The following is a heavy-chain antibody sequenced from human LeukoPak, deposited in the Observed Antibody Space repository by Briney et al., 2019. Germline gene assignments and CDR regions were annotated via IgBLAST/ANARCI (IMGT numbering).Heavy chain of an antibody. CDR2: ISYDGSNK. CDR1: GFTFRSYE. CDR3: AKDRRLRGGTCLACPDY. J-gene: IGHJ4*02. V-gene: IGHV3-30*18. Sequence: GGSLRLSCAASGFTFRSYEMNWVRQAPGKGLEWVAVISYDGSNKYYADSVKGRFTISRDNSKNTLYLQMNSLRAEDTAVYYCAKDRRLRGGTCLACPDYWGQGALVTVSS. D-gene: IGHD2-15*01.